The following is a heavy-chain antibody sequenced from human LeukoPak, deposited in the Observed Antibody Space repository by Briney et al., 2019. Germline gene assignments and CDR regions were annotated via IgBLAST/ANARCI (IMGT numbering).Heavy chain of an antibody. CDR2: INRDGSER. J-gene: IGHJ3*02. CDR3: AREGYNDGFDI. CDR1: GFTFSSYW. V-gene: IGHV3-7*01. D-gene: IGHD5-24*01. Sequence: GGSLRLSCAASGFTFSSYWMTWVRQAPGKGLEWEANINRDGSERYYVASVRGRFTISRDNAKNSVYLQMNSLRAEETAVYYCAREGYNDGFDIWGQGTMVTVSS.